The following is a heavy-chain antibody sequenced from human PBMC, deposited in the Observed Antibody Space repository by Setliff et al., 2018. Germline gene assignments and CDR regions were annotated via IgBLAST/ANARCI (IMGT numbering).Heavy chain of an antibody. CDR3: ARGGGYSTNDY. Sequence: PSETLSLTCTVSGGSISSGYIWGWIRQPPGKGLEWVGNIGHTGSTYYNPSLKSRVTISVDTSKNQFSLKLSSVTAADTAVYYCARGGGYSTNDYWGQGALVTVSS. CDR1: GGSISSGYI. V-gene: IGHV4-38-2*02. J-gene: IGHJ4*02. D-gene: IGHD5-18*01. CDR2: IGHTGST.